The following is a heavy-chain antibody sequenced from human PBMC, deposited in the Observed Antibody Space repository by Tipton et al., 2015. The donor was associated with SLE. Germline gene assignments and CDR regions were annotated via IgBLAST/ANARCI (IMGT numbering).Heavy chain of an antibody. V-gene: IGHV4-31*03. Sequence: TLSLTCSVAGGSITSNGVHWAWIRQLPGKGLEWIGYIYYSGNTYYNPSLGSRLTISVDTSKDQFSLRLTSVTAADTAVYYCARATDWNLSPDVWGKGTTVTVSS. CDR1: GGSITSNGVH. D-gene: IGHD1-7*01. CDR3: ARATDWNLSPDV. CDR2: IYYSGNT. J-gene: IGHJ6*04.